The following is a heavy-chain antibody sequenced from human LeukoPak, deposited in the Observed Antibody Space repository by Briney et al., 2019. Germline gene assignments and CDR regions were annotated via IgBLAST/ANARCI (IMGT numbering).Heavy chain of an antibody. J-gene: IGHJ4*02. CDR2: IYTSGST. CDR3: ARVPGDYYDSSGYYHPPPLDY. CDR1: GGSISSYY. V-gene: IGHV4-4*07. D-gene: IGHD3-22*01. Sequence: SETLSLTCTVSGGSISSYYWSWIRQPAGKGLEWIGRIYTSGSTNYNPSLKSRVTMSVDTSKNQFSLKLSSVTAADTAVYYCARVPGDYYDSSGYYHPPPLDYWGQGTLVTVSS.